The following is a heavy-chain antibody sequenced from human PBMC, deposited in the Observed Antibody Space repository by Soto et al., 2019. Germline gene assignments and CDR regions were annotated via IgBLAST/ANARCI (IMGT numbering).Heavy chain of an antibody. CDR1: GFTFSSYA. CDR2: ISYDGSNK. CDR3: ARESGGYFDY. Sequence: GSLRLSCAASGFTFSSYAMHWVRQAPGKGLEWVAVISYDGSNKYYADSVKGRFTISRDNSKNTLYLQMNSLRAEDTAVYYCARESGGYFDYWGQGTLVTVSS. D-gene: IGHD3-10*01. J-gene: IGHJ4*02. V-gene: IGHV3-30-3*01.